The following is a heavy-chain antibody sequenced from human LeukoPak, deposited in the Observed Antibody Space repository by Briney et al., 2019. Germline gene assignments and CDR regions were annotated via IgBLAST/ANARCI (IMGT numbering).Heavy chain of an antibody. D-gene: IGHD2-2*01. CDR2: IKQDGSEK. CDR3: ARERYCSSTSCYWAYYYYYYMDV. Sequence: TGGSLRLSCAASGFTFNYAWMNWVRQAPGKGLEWVANIKQDGSEKYYVDSVKGRFTISRDNAKNSLYLQMNSLRAEDTAVYYCARERYCSSTSCYWAYYYYYYMDVWGKGTTVTVSS. J-gene: IGHJ6*03. V-gene: IGHV3-7*01. CDR1: GFTFNYAW.